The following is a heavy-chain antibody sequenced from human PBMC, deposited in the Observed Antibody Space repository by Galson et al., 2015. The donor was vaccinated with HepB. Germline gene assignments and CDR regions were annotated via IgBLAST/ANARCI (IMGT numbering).Heavy chain of an antibody. CDR2: ISSSSSYI. Sequence: SLRLSCAASGFTFSSYSMNWVRQAPGKGLEWVSSISSSSSYIYYADSVKGRFTISRDNAKNSLYLQMNSLRAEDTAVYYCARGTYPLRFLEAAPLSALYYYYYMDVWGKGTTVTVSS. V-gene: IGHV3-21*01. J-gene: IGHJ6*03. D-gene: IGHD3-3*01. CDR1: GFTFSSYS. CDR3: ARGTYPLRFLEAAPLSALYYYYYMDV.